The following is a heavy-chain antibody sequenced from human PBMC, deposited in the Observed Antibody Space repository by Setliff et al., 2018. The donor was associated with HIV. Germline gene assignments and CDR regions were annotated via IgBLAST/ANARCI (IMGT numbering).Heavy chain of an antibody. CDR3: ARAAAGNTGPFDL. Sequence: SETLSLTCTVSGSSISSNYYWSWIRQPAGKGLEWIGRVSSRGDTNYNPSLKSRVTMSVDTSKNQFSLKLTSVTASDTAVYYCARAAAGNTGPFDLWGQGSPVTVSS. J-gene: IGHJ4*02. CDR1: GSSISSNYY. CDR2: VSSRGDT. D-gene: IGHD4-17*01. V-gene: IGHV4-4*07.